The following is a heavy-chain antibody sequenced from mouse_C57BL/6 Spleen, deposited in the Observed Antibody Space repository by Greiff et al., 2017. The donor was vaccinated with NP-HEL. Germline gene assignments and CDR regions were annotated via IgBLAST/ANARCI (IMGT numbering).Heavy chain of an antibody. CDR3: ARHPYGGDFYYAMDY. Sequence: DVHLVESGGDLVKPGGSLKLSCAASGFTFSSYGMSWVRQTPDKRLEWVATISSGGSYTYYPDSVKGRFTISRDNAKNTLYLQMSSLKSEDTAMYYCARHPYGGDFYYAMDYWGQGTSVTVSS. V-gene: IGHV5-6*01. J-gene: IGHJ4*01. D-gene: IGHD1-1*01. CDR2: ISSGGSYT. CDR1: GFTFSSYG.